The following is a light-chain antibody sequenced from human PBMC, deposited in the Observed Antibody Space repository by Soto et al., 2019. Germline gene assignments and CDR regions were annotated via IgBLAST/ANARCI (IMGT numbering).Light chain of an antibody. CDR1: QSASSS. J-gene: IGKJ1*01. CDR3: QQRGNWPWT. Sequence: EIVLTQSPASLSLSPGEGATLSCRASQSASSSLAWYQQKPGQAPRLLIYDASKRATGIPARFSGSGSGTDFTLTISSLEPEDFAVYYCQQRGNWPWTFGQGTKVDIK. V-gene: IGKV3-11*01. CDR2: DAS.